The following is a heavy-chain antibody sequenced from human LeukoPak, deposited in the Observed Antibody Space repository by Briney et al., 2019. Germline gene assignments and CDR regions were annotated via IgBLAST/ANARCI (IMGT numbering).Heavy chain of an antibody. D-gene: IGHD3-10*01. Sequence: GGSLRLSCAASGFTFSSHGMSWVRQAPGKGLEWVSTISGSGDNTYYADSVKGRFTISRDDSKNTLYLQMNSLRAEDTAVYYCARVTYGSGTYGAFDYWGQGTLVTVSS. CDR3: ARVTYGSGTYGAFDY. CDR2: ISGSGDNT. CDR1: GFTFSSHG. J-gene: IGHJ4*02. V-gene: IGHV3-23*01.